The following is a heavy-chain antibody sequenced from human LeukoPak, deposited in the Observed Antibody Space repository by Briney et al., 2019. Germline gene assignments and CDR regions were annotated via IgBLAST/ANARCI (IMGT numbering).Heavy chain of an antibody. CDR2: IYHSGST. CDR1: GGSISSGGYS. CDR3: ARVSCSSTSCYLPYAFDI. V-gene: IGHV4-30-2*01. D-gene: IGHD2-2*01. Sequence: SQTLSLTCAVSGGSISSGGYSWSWIRQPPGKGLEWIGYIYHSGSTYYNPSLKSRVTISVDRSKNQFSLKLSSVTAADTAVYYCARVSCSSTSCYLPYAFDIWSQGTMVTVSS. J-gene: IGHJ3*02.